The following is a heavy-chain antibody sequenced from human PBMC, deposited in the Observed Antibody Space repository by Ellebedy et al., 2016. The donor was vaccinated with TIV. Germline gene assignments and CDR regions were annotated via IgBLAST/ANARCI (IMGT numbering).Heavy chain of an antibody. CDR2: IYYSGST. J-gene: IGHJ3*02. Sequence: MPSETLSLTCTVPGGSFGTYYWTWIRQPPGKGLESIGYIYYSGSTNYNPSLKSRVTISVDTSKTQFSLRLTSVTAADTAVYYCARASQGAFDIWGLGTMVTVSS. CDR3: ARASQGAFDI. CDR1: GGSFGTYY. V-gene: IGHV4-59*01.